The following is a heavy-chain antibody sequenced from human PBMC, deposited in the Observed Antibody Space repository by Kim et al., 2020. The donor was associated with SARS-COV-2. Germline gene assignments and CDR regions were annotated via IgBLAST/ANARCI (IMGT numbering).Heavy chain of an antibody. D-gene: IGHD6-13*01. V-gene: IGHV3-30*18. Sequence: GGSLRLSCAASGFTFSSYGMHWVRQAPGKGLEWVAVISYDGSNKYYADSVKGRFTISRDNSKNTLYLQMNSLRAEDTAVYYCAKETAAAGGSWGMDVWGQGTTVTVS. CDR3: AKETAAAGGSWGMDV. CDR1: GFTFSSYG. J-gene: IGHJ6*02. CDR2: ISYDGSNK.